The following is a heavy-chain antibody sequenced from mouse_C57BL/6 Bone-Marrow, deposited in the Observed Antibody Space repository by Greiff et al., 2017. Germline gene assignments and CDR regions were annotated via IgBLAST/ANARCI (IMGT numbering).Heavy chain of an antibody. D-gene: IGHD1-1*01. CDR2: IYTGDGDT. Sequence: VQLQQSGAALVKPGASVTISCKASGYAFSSYWMNWVKQRPGKGLEWIGQIYTGDGDTNYNGKVKGKATLTAAKSSSPAYMQLSSLTSEDSAVYFGERTQYYGSRDGYWFFDVWGTGTTVTVSS. J-gene: IGHJ1*03. V-gene: IGHV1-80*01. CDR3: ERTQYYGSRDGYWFFDV. CDR1: GYAFSSYW.